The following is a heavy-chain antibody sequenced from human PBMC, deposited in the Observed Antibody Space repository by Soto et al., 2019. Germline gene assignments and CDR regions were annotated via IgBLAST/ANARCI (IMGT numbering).Heavy chain of an antibody. CDR1: GFTFSSYA. V-gene: IGHV3-23*01. CDR3: ATYKWPRRTEAFDI. J-gene: IGHJ3*02. CDR2: ISGSGGSI. D-gene: IGHD1-1*01. Sequence: GGSLRLSCAASGFTFSSYAMSWVRQAPGKGLEWVSAISGSGGSIYYADSVKGRFTISRDNSKNTLYLQMNSLRAEDTAVYYCATYKWPRRTEAFDIWGQGTMVTVSS.